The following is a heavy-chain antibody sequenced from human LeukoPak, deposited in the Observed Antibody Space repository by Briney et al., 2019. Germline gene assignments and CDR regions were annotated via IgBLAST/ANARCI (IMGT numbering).Heavy chain of an antibody. CDR1: GGTFTSYA. J-gene: IGHJ5*02. V-gene: IGHV1-18*01. CDR3: ARAPMTTVTRKWFDP. CDR2: ISGYNGNT. Sequence: ASVKVSCKASGGTFTSYAISWVRQAPGQGLEWMGWISGYNGNTNYAQKLQGRVTMTTDTSTSTAYMELRSLRSDDTAVYYCARAPMTTVTRKWFDPWGQGTLVTVSS. D-gene: IGHD4-11*01.